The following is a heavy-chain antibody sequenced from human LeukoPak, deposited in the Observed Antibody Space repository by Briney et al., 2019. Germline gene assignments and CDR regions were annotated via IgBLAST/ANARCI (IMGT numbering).Heavy chain of an antibody. Sequence: ASVKVSCKASGYTFTSYDINWVRQATGQGLEWMGWMNPNSGNTGYAQKFQGRVTMTRNTSISTAYMELSSLRSEDTAVYYCARGTRYYKQYDSSGYYVLAFDYWGQGTLVTVSS. CDR1: GYTFTSYD. CDR2: MNPNSGNT. D-gene: IGHD3-22*01. J-gene: IGHJ4*02. CDR3: ARGTRYYKQYDSSGYYVLAFDY. V-gene: IGHV1-8*01.